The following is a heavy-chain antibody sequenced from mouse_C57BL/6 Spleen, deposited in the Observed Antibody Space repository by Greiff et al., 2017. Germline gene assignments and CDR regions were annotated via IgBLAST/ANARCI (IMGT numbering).Heavy chain of an antibody. Sequence: QVQLKQPGAELVMPGASVKLSCKASGYTFTSYWMHWVKQRPGQGLEWIGEIDPSDSYTNYNQKFKGKSTLTVDKSSSTAYMHLSSLTSEDSAVYYCAILFYAMDYWGQGTSVTVSS. CDR2: IDPSDSYT. J-gene: IGHJ4*01. CDR1: GYTFTSYW. V-gene: IGHV1-69*01. CDR3: AILFYAMDY.